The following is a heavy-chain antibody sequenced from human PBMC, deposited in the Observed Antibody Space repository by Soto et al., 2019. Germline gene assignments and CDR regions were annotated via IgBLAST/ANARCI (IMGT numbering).Heavy chain of an antibody. V-gene: IGHV3-30-3*01. CDR1: GFTFSSYA. CDR2: ISYDGSNK. CDR3: AGDRARGGSSGWYYFDY. J-gene: IGHJ4*02. D-gene: IGHD6-19*01. Sequence: QVQLVESGGGVVQPGRSLRLSCAASGFTFSSYAMHWVRQAPGKGLEWVAVISYDGSNKYYADSVKGRFTISRDNSKNTLYLQMNSLRAEDTAGYYCAGDRARGGSSGWYYFDYWGQGTLVTVSS.